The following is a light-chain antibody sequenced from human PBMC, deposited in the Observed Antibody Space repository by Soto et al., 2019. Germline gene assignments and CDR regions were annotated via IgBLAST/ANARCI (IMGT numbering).Light chain of an antibody. CDR1: QSISTY. Sequence: QKTPAASTPSENVGDRGTITCPASQSISTYLAWYQQKPGKAPKLLIYGASSLDRGVPSRFSGSGSGTEFTLTINSLQPDDFAAYFCQHYSSYSGAFGQGTKV. CDR2: GAS. J-gene: IGKJ1*01. V-gene: IGKV1-5*01. CDR3: QHYSSYSGA.